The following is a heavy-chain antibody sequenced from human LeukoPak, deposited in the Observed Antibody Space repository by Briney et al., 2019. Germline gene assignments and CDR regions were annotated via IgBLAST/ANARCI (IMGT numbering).Heavy chain of an antibody. J-gene: IGHJ4*02. CDR3: ARRGGSSSRRSPIDY. Sequence: PGGSLRLSCTASGFTFSDYWITRVRQAPGMGPEWVANIKQDGSERYYVDSVRARFTISRDNAKNSLFLQMNGLRAEDTAVYYCARRGGSSSRRSPIDYWGQGTLVTVSS. CDR2: IKQDGSER. D-gene: IGHD6-6*01. V-gene: IGHV3-7*01. CDR1: GFTFSDYW.